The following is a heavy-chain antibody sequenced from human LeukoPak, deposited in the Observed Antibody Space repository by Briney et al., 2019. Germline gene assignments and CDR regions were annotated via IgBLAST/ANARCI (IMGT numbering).Heavy chain of an antibody. V-gene: IGHV3-33*05. CDR2: LLYEGSKE. D-gene: IGHD3-9*01. Sequence: TGGSLRLSGEWSGFTFSKYGMHWVHQAQGKGLDWVSTLLYEGSKEYYPASVRGRFTISRDNSGNTLFLQMNSLGAEDTAVYYCVRDTITYDIFTGSPDYWGQGTLVIVSS. CDR1: GFTFSKYG. J-gene: IGHJ4*02. CDR3: VRDTITYDIFTGSPDY.